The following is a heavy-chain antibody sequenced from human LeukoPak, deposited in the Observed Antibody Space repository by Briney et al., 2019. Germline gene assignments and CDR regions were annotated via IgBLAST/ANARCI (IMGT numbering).Heavy chain of an antibody. CDR1: GGSISSSSYY. V-gene: IGHV4-39*01. CDR2: IYYSGST. Sequence: SETLSLTCTVSGGSISSSSYYWGWIRQPPGKGLEWIGSIYYSGSTYYNPSLKSRVTISVDTSKNQSSLKLSSVTAADTAVYYCARLGAVAGTRPLPESWGQGTLVTVSS. CDR3: ARLGAVAGTRPLPES. J-gene: IGHJ4*02. D-gene: IGHD6-19*01.